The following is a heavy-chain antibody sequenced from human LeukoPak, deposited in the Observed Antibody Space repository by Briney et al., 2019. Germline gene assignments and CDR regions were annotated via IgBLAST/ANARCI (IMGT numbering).Heavy chain of an antibody. CDR2: IYYSGNT. V-gene: IGHV4-39*07. J-gene: IGHJ3*02. Sequence: SETLSLTCIVSGGSISTSAYYWGWIRQPPGEGLQWIGSIYYSGNTYYNSSLKSRVTISVDTSKNQFSLKLSSVTAADTAVYYCARFSSGDAFDIWGQGTMVTVSS. CDR3: ARFSSGDAFDI. CDR1: GGSISTSAYY. D-gene: IGHD6-19*01.